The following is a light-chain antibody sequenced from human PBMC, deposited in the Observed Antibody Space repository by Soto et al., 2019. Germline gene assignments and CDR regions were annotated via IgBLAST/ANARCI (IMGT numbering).Light chain of an antibody. V-gene: IGLV2-14*01. Sequence: QSALTQPASVSGSPGQSITISCTGTSSDVGGYNYVSWYQQHPGKAPKLMIYDVSNRPSGVSNRFSGSKSGNTASLTISGLQAEDEADYYCCSYEGRDTLYVFGSGTKVTVL. CDR3: CSYEGRDTLYV. CDR2: DVS. CDR1: SSDVGGYNY. J-gene: IGLJ1*01.